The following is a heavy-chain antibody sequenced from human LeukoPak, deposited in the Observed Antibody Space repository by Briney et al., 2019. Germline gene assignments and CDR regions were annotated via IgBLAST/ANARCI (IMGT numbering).Heavy chain of an antibody. J-gene: IGHJ6*02. V-gene: IGHV4-34*01. D-gene: IGHD3-22*01. CDR3: ARGRIAKIVVVHSFQYGMDV. CDR2: INDYSGNT. Sequence: PSETLSLTCDVFGGSFTGYFWTWIRQSPGKGLEWIGEINDYSGNTNYNPSLNSRVSISLEKSKNQFSLELRSVTAADTAVYYCARGRIAKIVVVHSFQYGMDVWGQGTTVTVSS. CDR1: GGSFTGYF.